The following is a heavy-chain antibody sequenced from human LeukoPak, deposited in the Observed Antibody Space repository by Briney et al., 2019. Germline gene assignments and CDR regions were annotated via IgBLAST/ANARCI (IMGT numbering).Heavy chain of an antibody. CDR1: GFTFSSYA. D-gene: IGHD2-21*02. CDR2: ISGSGGST. V-gene: IGHV3-23*01. J-gene: IGHJ1*01. CDR3: AKAPGVVTALLAYFQH. Sequence: GGSLRLSCAASGFTFSSYAMSWVRQAPGKGLEWVSAISGSGGSTYYADSVKGRFTISRDNSKNTLYLQMNSLRAEDTAVYYCAKAPGVVTALLAYFQHWGQGTLVTVSS.